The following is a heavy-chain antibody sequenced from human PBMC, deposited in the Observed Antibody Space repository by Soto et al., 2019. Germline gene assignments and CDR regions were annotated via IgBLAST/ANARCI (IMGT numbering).Heavy chain of an antibody. CDR1: GFTFSSYG. D-gene: IGHD3-10*01. Sequence: GGSLRLSCAASGFTFSSYGMHWVRQAPGKGLEWVAVISYDGSNKYYADSVKGRFTISRDNSKNTLYLQMNSLRAEDTAVYYCAKSIRGDTTPPLDYWGQGTLVTVSS. CDR2: ISYDGSNK. J-gene: IGHJ4*02. V-gene: IGHV3-30*18. CDR3: AKSIRGDTTPPLDY.